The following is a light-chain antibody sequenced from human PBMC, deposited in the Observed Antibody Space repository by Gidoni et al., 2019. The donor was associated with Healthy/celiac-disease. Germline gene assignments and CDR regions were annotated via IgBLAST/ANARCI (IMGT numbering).Light chain of an antibody. CDR3: QQYGSSPLT. V-gene: IGKV3-20*01. Sequence: IVLTPSPGTLSLSPGERATLSCRASQSVSSSYLAWYQQKPGQAPRLLIYGASSRATGIPDRFSGSGSGTDFTLTISRLEPEDFAVYYCQQYGSSPLTLGGGTKVEIK. J-gene: IGKJ4*01. CDR1: QSVSSSY. CDR2: GAS.